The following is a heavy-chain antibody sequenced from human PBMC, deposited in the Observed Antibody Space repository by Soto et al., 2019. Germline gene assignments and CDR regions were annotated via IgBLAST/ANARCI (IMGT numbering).Heavy chain of an antibody. D-gene: IGHD1-26*01. Sequence: EVQLVESGGGLVEPGGSLRLSCAASGFIFSDHYMDWVRQAPGKGLEWIGRVRHKANGYTTEYAASVRGRFTVSRDDSKNSLDLQMISLQIEDTAMYYCVRNLASGGTYYIDYWGQGTLVTVSS. V-gene: IGHV3-72*01. CDR2: VRHKANGYTT. CDR3: VRNLASGGTYYIDY. J-gene: IGHJ4*02. CDR1: GFIFSDHY.